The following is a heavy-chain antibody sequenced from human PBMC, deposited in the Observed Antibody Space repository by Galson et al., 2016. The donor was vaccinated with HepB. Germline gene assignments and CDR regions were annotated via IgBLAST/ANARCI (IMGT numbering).Heavy chain of an antibody. J-gene: IGHJ5*02. V-gene: IGHV3-30-3*01. CDR3: ASGGDWSGGSCYSIGWFDP. CDR1: GFTFSTYA. D-gene: IGHD2-15*01. Sequence: SLRLSCAASGFTFSTYAIHWVRQAPGKGLEWVAVISYDGSSKYYADSVKGRFTISRDNSKNTLYLQMNSLTAEDTAVYYCASGGDWSGGSCYSIGWFDPWGQGTLVTVSS. CDR2: ISYDGSSK.